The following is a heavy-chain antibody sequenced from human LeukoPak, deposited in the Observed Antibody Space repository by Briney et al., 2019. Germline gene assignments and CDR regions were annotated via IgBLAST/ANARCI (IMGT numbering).Heavy chain of an antibody. CDR2: INWNGGST. CDR1: GFTFDDYG. CDR3: ARGRDYDILTGYYPGPYYYMDV. D-gene: IGHD3-9*01. J-gene: IGHJ6*03. Sequence: GGSLRLSCAASGFTFDDYGMSWVRQAPGKGLEWVSGINWNGGSTGYADSVKGRFTISRDNAKNSLYLQMNSLRAEDTALYHCARGRDYDILTGYYPGPYYYMDVWGKGTTVTVSS. V-gene: IGHV3-20*01.